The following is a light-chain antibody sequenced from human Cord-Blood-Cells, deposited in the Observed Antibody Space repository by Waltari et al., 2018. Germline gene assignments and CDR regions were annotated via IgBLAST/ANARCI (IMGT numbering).Light chain of an antibody. CDR3: PSYDSSLSGSV. Sequence: QSVLTQPPSVSGAPGQRVTISCTGSSSNIGAGYDVHWYQQLPGTAPKLLIYGNSTRPSGVPDLFSGSKSGTSASLAITGLQAEDEADYYCPSYDSSLSGSVFGGGTKLTVL. V-gene: IGLV1-40*01. CDR2: GNS. CDR1: SSNIGAGYD. J-gene: IGLJ3*02.